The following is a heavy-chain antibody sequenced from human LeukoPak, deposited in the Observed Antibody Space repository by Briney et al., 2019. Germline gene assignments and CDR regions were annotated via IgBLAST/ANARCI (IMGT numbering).Heavy chain of an antibody. CDR3: AKDRFRVVNNWFDP. D-gene: IGHD2/OR15-2a*01. V-gene: IGHV3-9*01. CDR2: ISWNSGSI. J-gene: IGHJ5*02. Sequence: PGGSLTLSCAASGFTFDDYAMHWVRQAPGKGLEWVSGISWNSGSIGYADSVKGRFTISRDNAKNSLYLQMNSLRPEDAALYYCAKDRFRVVNNWFDPWGQGTLVTVSS. CDR1: GFTFDDYA.